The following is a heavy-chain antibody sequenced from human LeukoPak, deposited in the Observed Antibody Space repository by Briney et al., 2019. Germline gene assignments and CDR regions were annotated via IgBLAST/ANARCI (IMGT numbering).Heavy chain of an antibody. Sequence: SETLSLTCAVYGGSLNGHYWSWIRQPPGKGLEWIGEGSESGGTKFNPSLKSRVTISADTSKNQFSLKVKSVTAADTAVYYCAASKRHRGLGGYYYYGMDVWGQGTTVTVSS. V-gene: IGHV4-34*01. J-gene: IGHJ6*02. CDR2: GSESGGT. CDR1: GGSLNGHY. D-gene: IGHD3-16*01. CDR3: AASKRHRGLGGYYYYGMDV.